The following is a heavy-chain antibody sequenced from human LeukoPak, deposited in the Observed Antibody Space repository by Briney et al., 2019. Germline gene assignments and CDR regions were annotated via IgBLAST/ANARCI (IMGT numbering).Heavy chain of an antibody. V-gene: IGHV3-23*01. Sequence: GGSLRLSCAASGFTFTSYSMTWVRQAPGKGLEWVSAISASGGNTYSADSVEGRFTISRDNSKNTVYLQMNSLSAEDTAVYYCAKDREVRGYYGLDVWGQGTTVTVSS. D-gene: IGHD3-10*01. CDR3: AKDREVRGYYGLDV. CDR2: ISASGGNT. J-gene: IGHJ6*02. CDR1: GFTFTSYS.